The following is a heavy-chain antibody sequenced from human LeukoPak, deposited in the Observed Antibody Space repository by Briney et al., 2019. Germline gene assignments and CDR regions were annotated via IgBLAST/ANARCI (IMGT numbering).Heavy chain of an antibody. D-gene: IGHD2-15*01. J-gene: IGHJ4*02. CDR1: GCSNNNCSYY. V-gene: IGHV4-39*07. CDR2: NYYTGST. Sequence: SETLSLTRTVSGCSNNNCSYYRGLIRQPPGEGPEGNGSNYYTGSTYYNPSLKSRVTISVDTSKNQLSLKLSSVTAADTAVYYCARDFGYCSGGSCPGFDCWGQGTLVTVSS. CDR3: ARDFGYCSGGSCPGFDC.